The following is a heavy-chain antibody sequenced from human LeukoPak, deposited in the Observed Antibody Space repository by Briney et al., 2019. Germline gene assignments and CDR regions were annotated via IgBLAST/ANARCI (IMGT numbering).Heavy chain of an antibody. V-gene: IGHV1-69*13. CDR3: ARDLYYYYYMDV. Sequence: GASVKVSCKASGGTFSSYAISWVRQAPGQGLEWMGGIIPIFGTANYAQKFQGRVTITADESTSTAYMELSSLRSEDTAVYYCARDLYYYYYMDVWGKGTTVTVSS. CDR1: GGTFSSYA. CDR2: IIPIFGTA. J-gene: IGHJ6*03.